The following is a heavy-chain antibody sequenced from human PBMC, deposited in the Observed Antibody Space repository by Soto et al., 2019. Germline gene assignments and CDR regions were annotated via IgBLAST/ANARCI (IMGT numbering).Heavy chain of an antibody. J-gene: IGHJ3*02. CDR2: IIPIFGTA. V-gene: IGHV1-69*01. Sequence: QVQLVQSGAEVKKPGSSVKVSCKASGGTFSSYAISWVRQAPGQGLEWMGGIIPIFGTANYAQKFQGRVTITADESTSKGYMELSSLRSEDTAVYYCARRSGYCSSTSCLYAFDIWGQGTMVTVS. CDR1: GGTFSSYA. CDR3: ARRSGYCSSTSCLYAFDI. D-gene: IGHD2-2*01.